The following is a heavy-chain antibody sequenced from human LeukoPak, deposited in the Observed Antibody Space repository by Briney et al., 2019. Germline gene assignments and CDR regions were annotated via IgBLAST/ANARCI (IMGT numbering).Heavy chain of an antibody. D-gene: IGHD3-16*01. CDR2: IYSGGST. J-gene: IGHJ3*02. CDR3: ARDMITVDAFGI. CDR1: GFTVSSNY. V-gene: IGHV3-66*01. Sequence: GGSLRLSCAASGFTVSSNYMSWVRQAPGKGLEWVSVIYSGGSTYYADSVKGRFTISRDNSKNTLYLQMNSLRAEDTAVYYCARDMITVDAFGIWGQGTMVTVSS.